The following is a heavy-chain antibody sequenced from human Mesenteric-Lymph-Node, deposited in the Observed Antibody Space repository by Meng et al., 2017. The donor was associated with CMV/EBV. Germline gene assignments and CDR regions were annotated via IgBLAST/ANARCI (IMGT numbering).Heavy chain of an antibody. D-gene: IGHD6-19*01. CDR3: ARVGIAVAGTDYYYYYYGMDV. CDR1: GLSFSDYA. Sequence: GESLKISCAASGLSFSDYAMSWVRQAPGKGLEWVSGISANGANTYYADSVKGRFAISRNNSRNTVYFHMSSLRAEDTAVYYCARVGIAVAGTDYYYYYYGMDVWGQGTTVTVSS. CDR2: ISANGANT. V-gene: IGHV3-23*01. J-gene: IGHJ6*02.